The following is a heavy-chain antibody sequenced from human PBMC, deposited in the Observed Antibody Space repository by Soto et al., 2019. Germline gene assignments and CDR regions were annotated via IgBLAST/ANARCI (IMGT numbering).Heavy chain of an antibody. J-gene: IGHJ5*02. CDR1: GGTFSSYA. V-gene: IGHV1-69*01. D-gene: IGHD4-17*01. CDR2: IIPIFGTA. Sequence: QVQLVQSGAEVKKPGSSVKVSCKASGGTFSSYAISWVRQAPGQGLEWMGGIIPIFGTANYAQKFQGRVTITADESTSTAYMELSSLRSEDTAVYYCARVGLYGGKEPLGWFDPWGQGTLVTVSS. CDR3: ARVGLYGGKEPLGWFDP.